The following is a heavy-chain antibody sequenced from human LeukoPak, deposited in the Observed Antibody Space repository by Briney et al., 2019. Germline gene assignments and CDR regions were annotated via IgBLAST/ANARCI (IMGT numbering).Heavy chain of an antibody. D-gene: IGHD2-21*02. CDR3: ARNMTAITGLDVFDL. CDR1: GTSMINSHY. Sequence: PSETLSLTCTVSGTSMINSHYWGWIRQSPGKGLEWIGSIYYSGSTFYNPSLKSRITISVDTSKNHFSLELRSVTAADTAIYYGARNMTAITGLDVFDLWGPGKMVTVSS. V-gene: IGHV4-39*02. J-gene: IGHJ3*01. CDR2: IYYSGST.